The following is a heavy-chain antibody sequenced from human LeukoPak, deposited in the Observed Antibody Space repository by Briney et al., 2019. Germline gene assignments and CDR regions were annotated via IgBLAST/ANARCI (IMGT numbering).Heavy chain of an antibody. CDR3: AKVNPDRIAVAGINFDY. V-gene: IGHV3-23*01. J-gene: IGHJ4*02. Sequence: GGSLRLSCAASGFTFSSYAMSWVRQAPGKGLEWVSAISGSGGSTYYADSVKGRFTISRDNSKDTLYLQMNSLRAEDTAVCYCAKVNPDRIAVAGINFDYWGQGTLVTVSS. CDR2: ISGSGGST. D-gene: IGHD6-19*01. CDR1: GFTFSSYA.